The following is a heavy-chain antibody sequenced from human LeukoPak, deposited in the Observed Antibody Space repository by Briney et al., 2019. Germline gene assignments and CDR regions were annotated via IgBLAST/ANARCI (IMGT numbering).Heavy chain of an antibody. Sequence: SETLSLTCTVSGDSISSTYYWGWIRQPPGKGLEWIGYIYYSGSTNYNPSLKSRVTISVDTSKNRFSLKLSSVTAADTAVYYCASGYGYFQHWGQGTLVTVSS. D-gene: IGHD3-22*01. CDR3: ASGYGYFQH. J-gene: IGHJ1*01. CDR1: GDSISSTYY. V-gene: IGHV4-59*01. CDR2: IYYSGST.